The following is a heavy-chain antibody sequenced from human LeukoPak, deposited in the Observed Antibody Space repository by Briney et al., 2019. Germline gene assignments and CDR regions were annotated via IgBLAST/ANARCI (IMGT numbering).Heavy chain of an antibody. CDR2: ISSSSSYI. V-gene: IGHV3-21*01. Sequence: PGGSLRLSCADSGFTFSSYSMNWVRQAPGKGLEWVSSISSSSSYIYYADSVKGRFTISRDNAKNSLYLQMNSLRAEDTAVYYCARDDILTGYHFDYWGQGTLVTVSS. D-gene: IGHD3-9*01. J-gene: IGHJ4*02. CDR1: GFTFSSYS. CDR3: ARDDILTGYHFDY.